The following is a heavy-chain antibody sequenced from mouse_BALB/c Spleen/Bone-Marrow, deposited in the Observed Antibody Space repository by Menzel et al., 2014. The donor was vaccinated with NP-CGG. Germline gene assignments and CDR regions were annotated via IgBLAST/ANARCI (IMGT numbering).Heavy chain of an antibody. CDR2: INSNGGST. V-gene: IGHV5-6-3*01. Sequence: QLVESGGGLVQPGGSLKLSCAASGLTFCSYGMSWVRQTPDKRLELGATINSNGGSTYYLDSVKGRFTISRDHAKKTLYLQMSSLKSEDTAMYYCAREHRYDGFSYWDQGTLVTISA. J-gene: IGHJ3*01. CDR3: AREHRYDGFSY. CDR1: GLTFCSYG. D-gene: IGHD2-14*01.